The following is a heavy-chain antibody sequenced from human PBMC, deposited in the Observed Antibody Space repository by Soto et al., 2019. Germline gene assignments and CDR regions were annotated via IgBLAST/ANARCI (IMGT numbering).Heavy chain of an antibody. CDR2: ISSSSSYI. J-gene: IGHJ4*02. CDR3: ARGTDGYCSGGSCYSVSY. D-gene: IGHD2-15*01. CDR1: GFTFSSYS. V-gene: IGHV3-21*01. Sequence: EVQLVGSGGGLVKPGGSLRLSCAASGFTFSSYSMNWVRQAPGKGLEWVSSISSSSSYIYYADSVKGRFTISRDNAKNSLYLQMNSLRAEDTAVYYCARGTDGYCSGGSCYSVSYWGQGTLVTVSS.